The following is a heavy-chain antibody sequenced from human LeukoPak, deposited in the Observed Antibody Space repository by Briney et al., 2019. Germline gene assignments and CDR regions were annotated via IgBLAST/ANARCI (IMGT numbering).Heavy chain of an antibody. CDR3: AKIEVYSGTYRGFFES. CDR2: ISGRGAST. Sequence: GGSLRLSCAASGFTFSSYAMSWVRQAPGKGLEWVSAISGRGASTYYADSERGRFTISRDNSKDTLYLQMNSLRAEDTAVYYCAKIEVYSGTYRGFFESWGQGTLVTVSS. CDR1: GFTFSSYA. D-gene: IGHD1-26*01. V-gene: IGHV3-23*01. J-gene: IGHJ4*02.